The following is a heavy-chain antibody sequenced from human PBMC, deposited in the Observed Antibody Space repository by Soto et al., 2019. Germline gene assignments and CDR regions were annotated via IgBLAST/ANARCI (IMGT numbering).Heavy chain of an antibody. CDR1: GFTFSSYS. CDR2: ISSSSSTI. Sequence: EVQLVESGGGLVQPGGSLRLSCAASGFTFSSYSMNWVRQAPGKGLGWVSYISSSSSTIYYADSVKGRFTISRDNAKNSLYLQMNSLRDEDTAVYYCARDVAYYDSSGTSHLYYGMDVWGQGTTVTVSS. D-gene: IGHD3-22*01. V-gene: IGHV3-48*02. J-gene: IGHJ6*02. CDR3: ARDVAYYDSSGTSHLYYGMDV.